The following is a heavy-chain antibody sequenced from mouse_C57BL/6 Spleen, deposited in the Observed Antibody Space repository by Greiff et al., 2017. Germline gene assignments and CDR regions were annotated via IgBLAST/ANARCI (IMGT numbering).Heavy chain of an antibody. V-gene: IGHV1-82*01. Sequence: QVQLQQSGPELVKPGASVKISCKASGYAFSSSWMNWVKQRPGKGLEWIGRIYPGDGYTNYNGKFKGKATLTADKSSSTAYMQLSSLTSEDSAVYFCARLNWDVGGFDYWCQGTTLTVSS. J-gene: IGHJ2*01. CDR3: ARLNWDVGGFDY. D-gene: IGHD4-1*01. CDR2: IYPGDGYT. CDR1: GYAFSSSW.